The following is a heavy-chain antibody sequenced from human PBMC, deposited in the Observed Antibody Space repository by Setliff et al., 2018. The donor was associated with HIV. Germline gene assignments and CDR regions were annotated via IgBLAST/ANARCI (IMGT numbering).Heavy chain of an antibody. CDR3: ARHPDYDILTGYLYYFDY. Sequence: SETLSLTCTVSDGSITTDDYFWGWIRQPPGKGLEWIGSIYYTGNTYSNSSLKSRVTISVDTSKNQFSLKLYSVTAADTAVYYCARHPDYDILTGYLYYFDYWGQGTLVTVSS. V-gene: IGHV4-39*01. CDR2: IYYTGNT. D-gene: IGHD3-9*01. CDR1: DGSITTDDYF. J-gene: IGHJ4*02.